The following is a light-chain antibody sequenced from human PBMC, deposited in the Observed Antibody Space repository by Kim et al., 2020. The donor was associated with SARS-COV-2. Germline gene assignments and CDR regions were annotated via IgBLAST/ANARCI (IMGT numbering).Light chain of an antibody. J-gene: IGKJ4*01. CDR2: DAS. Sequence: GDRVTITCRASQGIGRALGWYQQKPGKAPKLVIYDASTLQSGVPSRFSGSGSGTDFTLTISSLQADDFATYYCQQFSIHPLTFG. V-gene: IGKV1-13*02. CDR3: QQFSIHPLT. CDR1: QGIGRA.